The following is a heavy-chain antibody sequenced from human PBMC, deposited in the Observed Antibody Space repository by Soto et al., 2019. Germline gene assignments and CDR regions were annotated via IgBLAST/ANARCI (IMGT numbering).Heavy chain of an antibody. J-gene: IGHJ4*02. V-gene: IGHV3-13*04. Sequence: EVQLVESGGGLVQPGGSLRLSCAASGFTFSSYDMHWVRQATGKGLEWVSAIGTAGDTYYPGSVKGRCTISRENAKNSLYLQMNSLRAGDTAVYYCARGYSYGTYYFDYWGQGTLVTVSS. D-gene: IGHD5-18*01. CDR3: ARGYSYGTYYFDY. CDR1: GFTFSSYD. CDR2: IGTAGDT.